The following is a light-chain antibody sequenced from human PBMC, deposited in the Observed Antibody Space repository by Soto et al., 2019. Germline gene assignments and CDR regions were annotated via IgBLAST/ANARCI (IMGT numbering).Light chain of an antibody. V-gene: IGKV1-5*03. J-gene: IGKJ4*01. CDR1: QSISTW. CDR2: RAS. CDR3: QQYVRYPLT. Sequence: DIQMTQSPSTLSAFVGDRVTITCRASQSISTWLAWYQQKPGKAPKILIYRASTLESGVPSRFSGSGSGTEFPLTISSLQPDDFATFYCQQYVRYPLTFGGGTKVEIK.